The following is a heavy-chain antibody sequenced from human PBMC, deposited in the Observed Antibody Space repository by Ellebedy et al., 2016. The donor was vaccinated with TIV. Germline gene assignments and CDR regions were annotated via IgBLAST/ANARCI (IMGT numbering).Heavy chain of an antibody. Sequence: KVSCXGSGYSFTSYWIGWVRQMPGKGLEWMGIIYPGDSDTRYSPSFQGQVTISADKSISTAYLQWSSLKASDTAMYYCTRLASGGGNWFDPWGQGTLVTVSS. CDR1: GYSFTSYW. J-gene: IGHJ5*02. CDR2: IYPGDSDT. V-gene: IGHV5-51*01. CDR3: TRLASGGGNWFDP. D-gene: IGHD1-26*01.